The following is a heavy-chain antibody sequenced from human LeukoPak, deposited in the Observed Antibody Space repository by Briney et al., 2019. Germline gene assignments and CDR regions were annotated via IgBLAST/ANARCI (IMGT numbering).Heavy chain of an antibody. Sequence: SETLSLTCTVSGGSISSGGHYWSWIRQHPGKGLEWIGYIYYSGSTYYNPSLKSRVTISVDTSKNQFSLKLSSVTAADTAVYYCARETLYSSSYWFDPWGQGTLVTVSS. V-gene: IGHV4-31*03. D-gene: IGHD6-13*01. J-gene: IGHJ5*02. CDR3: ARETLYSSSYWFDP. CDR2: IYYSGST. CDR1: GGSISSGGHY.